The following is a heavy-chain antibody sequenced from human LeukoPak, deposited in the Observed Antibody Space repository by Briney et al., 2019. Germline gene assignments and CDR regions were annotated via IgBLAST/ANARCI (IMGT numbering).Heavy chain of an antibody. CDR2: IYYSGST. Sequence: PSETLSLTCTVSGGSISSYYWSWIRQPPGKGLEWIGYIYYSGSTNYNPSLKSRVTISVDTSKNQFSLKVSSVTAADTAVYYCARANSGSYHPPFDYWGQGTLVTVSS. CDR1: GGSISSYY. V-gene: IGHV4-59*08. D-gene: IGHD1-26*01. CDR3: ARANSGSYHPPFDY. J-gene: IGHJ4*02.